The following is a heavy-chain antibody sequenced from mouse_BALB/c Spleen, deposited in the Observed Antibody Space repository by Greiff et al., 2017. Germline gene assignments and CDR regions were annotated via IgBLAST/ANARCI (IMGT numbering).Heavy chain of an antibody. CDR2: ISYSGST. V-gene: IGHV3-2*02. Sequence: VQLKESGPGLVKPSQSLSLTCTVTGYSITSDYAWNWIRQFPGNKLEWMGYISYSGSTSYNPSLKSRISITRDTSKNQFFLQLNSVTTEDTATYYCARARNWDAMDYWGQGTSVTVSS. CDR3: ARARNWDAMDY. CDR1: GYSITSDYA. J-gene: IGHJ4*01. D-gene: IGHD4-1*01.